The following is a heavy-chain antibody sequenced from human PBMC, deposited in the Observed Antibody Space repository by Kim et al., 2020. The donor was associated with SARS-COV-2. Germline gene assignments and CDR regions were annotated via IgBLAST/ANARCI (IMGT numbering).Heavy chain of an antibody. CDR3: AKRPRSGTYRGGEFDY. D-gene: IGHD3-10*01. CDR1: GFTFSSYA. CDR2: ISTSGGST. Sequence: GGSLRLSCAASGFTFSSYAMSWVRQAPGKGLEWVSDISTSGGSTYYADSVKGRFTISRDNSKNTLYLQMNSLRAEDTAVYYCAKRPRSGTYRGGEFDYWGQGTLVTVSS. V-gene: IGHV3-23*01. J-gene: IGHJ4*02.